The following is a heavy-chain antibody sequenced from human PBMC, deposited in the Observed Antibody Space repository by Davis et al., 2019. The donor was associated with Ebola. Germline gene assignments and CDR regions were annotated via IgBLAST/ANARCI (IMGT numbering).Heavy chain of an antibody. V-gene: IGHV3-43*02. D-gene: IGHD3-3*01. CDR1: GFYFDVYA. CDR2: ISGDGDNT. J-gene: IGHJ4*02. CDR3: TKGEVVEWLLLAY. Sequence: PGGSLRLSCAASGFYFDVYAMHWVRQAPGKGLEWVSLISGDGDNTFYAASVKGRFTISRDNSKNSLYLQMNSLRTEDTGMYYCTKGEVVEWLLLAYWGQGTLVTVSS.